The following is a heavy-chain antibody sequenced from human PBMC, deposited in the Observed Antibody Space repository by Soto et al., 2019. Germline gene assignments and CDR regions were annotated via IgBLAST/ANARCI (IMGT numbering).Heavy chain of an antibody. CDR2: TYAGGTT. J-gene: IGHJ3*01. D-gene: IGHD3-16*01. CDR1: GFTVSSNY. Sequence: EVQLVESGGGLVQPGGSLRLSCAASGFTVSSNYMSWVRQAPGKGLEWVSVTYAGGTTYYADSVKGRFIISRDNSKNTLDLQMDSLSVEERAVYYCARECRTRGRRDAYDLWGQGTTVTVSS. V-gene: IGHV3-66*01. CDR3: ARECRTRGRRDAYDL.